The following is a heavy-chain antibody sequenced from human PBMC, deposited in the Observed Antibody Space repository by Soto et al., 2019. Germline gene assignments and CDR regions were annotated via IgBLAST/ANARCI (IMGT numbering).Heavy chain of an antibody. CDR1: VFTFSSYA. V-gene: IGHV3-23*01. D-gene: IGHD6-13*01. CDR2: ISGSGGST. CDR3: AKAIAAAGISTVITIEY. Sequence: PGGSLRLSCASSVFTFSSYAMSCVRHSPGKWLEWVSAISGSGGSTYYADSVKGRFTISRDNSKNTLYLQMNSLRAEDTAVYYCAKAIAAAGISTVITIEYWGQGTLVIVS. J-gene: IGHJ4*02.